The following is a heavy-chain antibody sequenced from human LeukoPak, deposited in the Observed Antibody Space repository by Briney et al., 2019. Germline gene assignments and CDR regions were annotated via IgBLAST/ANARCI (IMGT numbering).Heavy chain of an antibody. V-gene: IGHV3-30*04. CDR3: ARASRSGSPPQ. J-gene: IGHJ4*02. D-gene: IGHD2-15*01. Sequence: GRSLRLSCAASGFTVSSYAFQWVRQAPGKGLEWVAVIAYDGSNRYYADSVKGRFTISRDDVKNSLYLQMNSLRAEDTAVYYCARASRSGSPPQWGQGTLVTVSS. CDR2: IAYDGSNR. CDR1: GFTVSSYA.